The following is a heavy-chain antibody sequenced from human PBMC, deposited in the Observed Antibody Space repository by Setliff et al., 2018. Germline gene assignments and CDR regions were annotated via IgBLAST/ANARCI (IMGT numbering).Heavy chain of an antibody. CDR3: AKDLGDDGHYYYYMDV. D-gene: IGHD4-17*01. CDR1: EFILSSFA. CDR2: ISSNGGST. Sequence: HPGGSLRLSCAASEFILSSFAMNWVRQAPGKGLEWVSSISSNGGSTYYADSVKGRFTISRDDSKNTLYLQMNSLTVDDTAVYYCAKDLGDDGHYYYYMDVWGKGTTVTVSS. V-gene: IGHV3-23*01. J-gene: IGHJ6*03.